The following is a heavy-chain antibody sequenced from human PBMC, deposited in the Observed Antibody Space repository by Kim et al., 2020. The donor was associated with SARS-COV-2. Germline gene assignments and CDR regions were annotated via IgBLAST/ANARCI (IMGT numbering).Heavy chain of an antibody. V-gene: IGHV3-7*05. CDR3: SVGKSGGVG. D-gene: IGHD2-8*01. J-gene: IGHJ4*02. CDR1: GFTFGTYW. Sequence: GGSLRLSCAASGFTFGTYWMTWVRQAPGKGLEWVANIKADGSEKYYVDSVKGRFTISRDNAKNSLYLQMDGLRVDDTAVYYCSVGKSGGVGWGWGTVVTV. CDR2: IKADGSEK.